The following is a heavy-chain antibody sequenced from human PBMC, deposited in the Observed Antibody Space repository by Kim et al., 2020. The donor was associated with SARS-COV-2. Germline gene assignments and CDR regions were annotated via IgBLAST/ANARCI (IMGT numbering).Heavy chain of an antibody. CDR2: INHSGST. Sequence: SETLSLTCAVYGGSFSGYYWSWIRQPPGKGLEWIGEINHSGSTNYNPSLKSRVTISVDTSKNQFSLKLSSVTAADTAVYYCARGGGYCSSTSCSFYYYY. V-gene: IGHV4-34*01. J-gene: IGHJ6*01. D-gene: IGHD2-2*01. CDR3: ARGGGYCSSTSCSFYYYY. CDR1: GGSFSGYY.